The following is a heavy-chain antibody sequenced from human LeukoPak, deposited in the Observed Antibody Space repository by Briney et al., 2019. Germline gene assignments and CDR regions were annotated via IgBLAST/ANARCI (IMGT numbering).Heavy chain of an antibody. D-gene: IGHD3-10*01. J-gene: IGHJ4*02. CDR3: ARVPYYGSGSYLDY. V-gene: IGHV3-53*01. CDR2: IYSGGST. Sequence: AGGSLRLSCAASGFTASSNYMSWVRQAPGKGLEWVSVIYSGGSTYYADSVKGRFTISRDNSKNTLYLQMNSLRAEDTAVYYCARVPYYGSGSYLDYWGQGTLVTVSS. CDR1: GFTASSNY.